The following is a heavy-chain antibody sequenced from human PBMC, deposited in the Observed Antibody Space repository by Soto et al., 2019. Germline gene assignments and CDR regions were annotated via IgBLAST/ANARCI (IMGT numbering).Heavy chain of an antibody. CDR1: GFTFSNYG. Sequence: PGGSLRLYCAASGFTFSNYGMHWVRQTPGKGLEWVALILYDGSNKYYADSVKGRFTISRDNSKNSLYLQMNSLRAEDTAVYYCARGGATVTSDASDIWGQGTMVTVSS. D-gene: IGHD4-17*01. J-gene: IGHJ3*02. V-gene: IGHV3-30*03. CDR2: ILYDGSNK. CDR3: ARGGATVTSDASDI.